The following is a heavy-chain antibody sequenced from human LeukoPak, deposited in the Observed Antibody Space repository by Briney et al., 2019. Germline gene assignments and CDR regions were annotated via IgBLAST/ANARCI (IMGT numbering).Heavy chain of an antibody. D-gene: IGHD3-10*01. CDR1: GYTFTSYG. V-gene: IGHV1-18*04. CDR2: IGAYNGNT. CDR3: ARVDRLLWFGEFYGMDV. J-gene: IGHJ6*04. Sequence: ASVKVSCKASGYTFTSYGISWVRQAPGQGLEWMGWIGAYNGNTNYAQKLQGRVTMTTDTSTSTAYMELRSLRSDDTAVYYCARVDRLLWFGEFYGMDVWGKGTTVTVSS.